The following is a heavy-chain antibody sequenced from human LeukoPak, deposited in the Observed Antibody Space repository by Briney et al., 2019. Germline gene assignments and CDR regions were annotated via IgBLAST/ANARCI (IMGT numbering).Heavy chain of an antibody. Sequence: PSETLSLTCAVYGGSFSGYYWSWIRQPPGKGLEWIGEINHSGSTNYNPSLKSRVTISVDTSKNQLSLKLSSVTAADTAVYYCARGRSGWNFDYWGQGTLVTVSS. J-gene: IGHJ4*02. CDR3: ARGRSGWNFDY. D-gene: IGHD6-19*01. CDR1: GGSFSGYY. CDR2: INHSGST. V-gene: IGHV4-34*01.